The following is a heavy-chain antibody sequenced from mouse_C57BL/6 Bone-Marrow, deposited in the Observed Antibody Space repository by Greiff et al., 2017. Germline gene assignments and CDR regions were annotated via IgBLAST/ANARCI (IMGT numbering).Heavy chain of an antibody. Sequence: VQLQESGPGLVQPSQSLSITCTVSGFSLTSYGVHWVRQSPGKGLEWLGVIWSGGSTDYNAAFISRLSISKDNSKSQVFFKMNSLQADDTAIYYCARKGYYSNYEAMDYWGQGTSVTVSS. CDR3: ARKGYYSNYEAMDY. J-gene: IGHJ4*01. CDR2: IWSGGST. D-gene: IGHD2-5*01. V-gene: IGHV2-2*01. CDR1: GFSLTSYG.